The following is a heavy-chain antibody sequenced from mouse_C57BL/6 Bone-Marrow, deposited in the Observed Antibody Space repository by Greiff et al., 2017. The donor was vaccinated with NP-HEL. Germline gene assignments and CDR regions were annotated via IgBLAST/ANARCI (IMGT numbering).Heavy chain of an antibody. D-gene: IGHD1-1*01. Sequence: EVQLVESGGGLVQPGGSLKLSCAASGFTFSDYYMYWVRQTPEKRLEWVAYISNGGGSTYYPDTVKGRFTISRDNAKNTLYLQMSRLKSEDTAMYYCARETITTVVPWYFDVWGTGTTVTVSS. J-gene: IGHJ1*03. CDR2: ISNGGGST. CDR3: ARETITTVVPWYFDV. CDR1: GFTFSDYY. V-gene: IGHV5-12*01.